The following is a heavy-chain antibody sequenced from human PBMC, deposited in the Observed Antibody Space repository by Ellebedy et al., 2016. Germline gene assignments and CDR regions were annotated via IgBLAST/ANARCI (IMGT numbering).Heavy chain of an antibody. CDR2: IWYDGSNK. J-gene: IGHJ4*02. Sequence: GESLKISXAASGFTFSSYGMHWVRQAPGKGLEWVAVIWYDGSNKYYADSVKGRFTISRDNSKNTLYLQMNSLRAEDTAVYYCARDWGQWLIGPDYWGQGTLVTVSS. CDR3: ARDWGQWLIGPDY. V-gene: IGHV3-33*01. CDR1: GFTFSSYG. D-gene: IGHD5-12*01.